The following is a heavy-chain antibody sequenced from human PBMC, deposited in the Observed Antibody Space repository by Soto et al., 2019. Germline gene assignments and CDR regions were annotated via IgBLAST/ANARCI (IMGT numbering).Heavy chain of an antibody. CDR2: ISAYNGNT. V-gene: IGHV1-18*01. Sequence: ASVKVSCKASGYTLTSYGISWVRQAPGQGLEWMGWISAYNGNTNYAQKFQGRVTITADKSTSTAYMELSSLGSEDTAVYYCARGTDSGYENYMDVWGKGTTVTVSS. J-gene: IGHJ6*03. D-gene: IGHD5-12*01. CDR3: ARGTDSGYENYMDV. CDR1: GYTLTSYG.